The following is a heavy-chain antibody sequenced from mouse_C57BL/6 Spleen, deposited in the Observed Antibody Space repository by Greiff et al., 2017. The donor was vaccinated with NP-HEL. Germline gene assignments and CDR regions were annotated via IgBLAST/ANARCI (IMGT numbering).Heavy chain of an antibody. D-gene: IGHD1-1*01. CDR2: IDPEDGET. CDR3: ASEVTTEGY. CDR1: GFNIKDYY. V-gene: IGHV14-2*01. Sequence: EVQLQQSGAELVKPGASVKLSCTASGFNIKDYYMHWVKQRTEQGLEWNGRIDPEDGETKSAPKFQGKATITAATSSNTTYLPLSSLTSEDTAVYYCASEVTTEGYWGQGTTLTVSS. J-gene: IGHJ2*01.